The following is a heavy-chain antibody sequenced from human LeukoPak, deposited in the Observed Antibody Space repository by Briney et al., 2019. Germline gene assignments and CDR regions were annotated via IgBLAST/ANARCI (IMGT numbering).Heavy chain of an antibody. J-gene: IGHJ4*02. CDR1: GYTFTSYA. CDR2: ITPSGGT. V-gene: IGHV1-2*02. CDR3: ARDRYGDGFAHLDY. D-gene: IGHD5-24*01. Sequence: VASVKVSCKASGYTFTSYAIHWVRQAPGQGLEWMGWITPSGGTNYPQKFQGRVAITWGTSITTAYMDLSRLTSDDTAVYYCARDRYGDGFAHLDYWGQGAMVTVSS.